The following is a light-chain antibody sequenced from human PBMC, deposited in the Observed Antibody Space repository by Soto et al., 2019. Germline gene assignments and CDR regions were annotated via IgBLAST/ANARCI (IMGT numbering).Light chain of an antibody. Sequence: QSVLTQPPSVSGAPGQRVTISCTGSSSNIGAGYDVHWYQQLPGTAPKLLIYGNSNRPSGVPDRFSGSKSGTSAYLAITGLQAEEDADYYCQSYDSSLSGVVFGGGTQLTVL. CDR3: QSYDSSLSGVV. J-gene: IGLJ2*01. CDR2: GNS. CDR1: SSNIGAGYD. V-gene: IGLV1-40*01.